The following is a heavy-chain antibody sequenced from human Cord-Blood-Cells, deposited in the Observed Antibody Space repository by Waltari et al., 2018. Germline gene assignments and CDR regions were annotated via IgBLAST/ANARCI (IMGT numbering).Heavy chain of an antibody. CDR3: ASGYCSSTSCPMKDY. Sequence: EVQLVESGGGLVQPGRSLRLSCAAFGFTFDDYAMHWVRHAPGKGLEWVSGISWNSGSIGYADSVKGRFTISRDNAKNSLYLQMNSLRAEDTALYYCASGYCSSTSCPMKDYWGQGTLVTVSS. V-gene: IGHV3-9*01. D-gene: IGHD2-2*01. CDR2: ISWNSGSI. J-gene: IGHJ4*02. CDR1: GFTFDDYA.